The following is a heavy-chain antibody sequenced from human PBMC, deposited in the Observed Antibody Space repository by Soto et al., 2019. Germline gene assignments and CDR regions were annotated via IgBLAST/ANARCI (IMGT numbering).Heavy chain of an antibody. V-gene: IGHV3-30*18. CDR2: ISYDGSNK. J-gene: IGHJ3*02. Sequence: GGSLRLSCAASGFTVSNNYMSWVRQAPGKGLEWVAVISYDGSNKYYADSVKGRFTISRDNSKNTLYLQMNSLRAEDTAVYYCAKNGGGDWEDAFDIWGQGTMVTVSS. D-gene: IGHD2-21*02. CDR1: GFTVSNNY. CDR3: AKNGGGDWEDAFDI.